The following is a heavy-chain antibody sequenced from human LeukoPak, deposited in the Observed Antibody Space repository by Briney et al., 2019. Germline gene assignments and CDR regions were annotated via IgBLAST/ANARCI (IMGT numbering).Heavy chain of an antibody. CDR1: GYTFTGYY. J-gene: IGHJ4*02. CDR2: INPNSGGT. Sequence: ASVKVSCKASGYTFTGYYMHWVRQAHGQGLEWMGWINPNSGGTNYAQKFQGRVTMTRDTSISTAYMELSRLRSDDTAVYYCARDVAVAEDYFDYWGQGTLVTVSS. D-gene: IGHD2-21*02. CDR3: ARDVAVAEDYFDY. V-gene: IGHV1-2*02.